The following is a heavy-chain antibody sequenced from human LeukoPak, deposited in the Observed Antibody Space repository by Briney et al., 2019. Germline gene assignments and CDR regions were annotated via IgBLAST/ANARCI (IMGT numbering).Heavy chain of an antibody. J-gene: IGHJ4*02. V-gene: IGHV4-39*01. CDR3: ARHFLRGYSYGWFDY. D-gene: IGHD5-18*01. CDR1: GGSISSSSYY. Sequence: SSETLSLTCTVSGGSISSSSYYWGWIRQPPGKGLEWIGSIYYSGSTYYNPSLKSRVTISVDTSKNQFSLKLSSVTAADTAVYYCARHFLRGYSYGWFDYWGQGTLVTVSS. CDR2: IYYSGST.